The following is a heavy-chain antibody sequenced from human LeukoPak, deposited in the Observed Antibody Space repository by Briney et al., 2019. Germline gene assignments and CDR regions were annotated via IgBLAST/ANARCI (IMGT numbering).Heavy chain of an antibody. CDR1: GYSISSGYY. CDR3: ARDRRLRYFDY. J-gene: IGHJ4*02. V-gene: IGHV4-38-2*02. CDR2: IYHSGST. D-gene: IGHD5-12*01. Sequence: SETLSLTCTVSGYSISSGYYWGWIRQPPGKGLEWIGSIYHSGSTYYNPSLKSRVTISVDTSKNQFSLKLGSVTAADTAVYYCARDRRLRYFDYWGQGTLVTVSS.